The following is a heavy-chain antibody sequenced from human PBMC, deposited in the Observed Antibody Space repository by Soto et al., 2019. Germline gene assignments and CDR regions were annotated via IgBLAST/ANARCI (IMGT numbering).Heavy chain of an antibody. D-gene: IGHD6-13*01. CDR3: ARDRIAAASSPRYGMDV. V-gene: IGHV4-4*01. Sequence: PSETLSLTCAVSGGSISSSNWWSWVRQPPGKGLEWIGEIYHSGSTNYNPPLKSRVTISVDKSKNQFSLKLSSVTAADTAVYCCARDRIAAASSPRYGMDVWGQGTTVTVSS. CDR2: IYHSGST. CDR1: GGSISSSNW. J-gene: IGHJ6*02.